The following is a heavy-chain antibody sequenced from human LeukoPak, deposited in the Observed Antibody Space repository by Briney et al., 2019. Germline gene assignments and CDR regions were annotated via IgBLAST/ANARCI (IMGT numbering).Heavy chain of an antibody. J-gene: IGHJ6*02. Sequence: ASVKVSCKASGYTFTGYYMHWVRQAPGQGLEWMGWINPNSGGTNYAQKFQGRVTMTRDTSISTAYMELSRLRSDDTAVYYCARDLGYGSSWYYYYYGMDVWGQGTTDTVSS. CDR2: INPNSGGT. CDR3: ARDLGYGSSWYYYYYGMDV. CDR1: GYTFTGYY. V-gene: IGHV1-2*02. D-gene: IGHD6-13*01.